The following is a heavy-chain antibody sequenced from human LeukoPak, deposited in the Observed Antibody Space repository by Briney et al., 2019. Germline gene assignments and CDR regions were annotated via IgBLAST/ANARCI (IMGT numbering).Heavy chain of an antibody. Sequence: ASVKVSCKASGYTFTNYAMHWVRQAPGQRLEWMGWINAGNGNTKYSQKFQGRVTITRDTSASTAYMELSSLRSEDTAVYYCARRLVTASSFDPWGQGTLVTVSS. CDR2: INAGNGNT. CDR3: ARRLVTASSFDP. V-gene: IGHV1-3*01. CDR1: GYTFTNYA. D-gene: IGHD2-21*02. J-gene: IGHJ5*02.